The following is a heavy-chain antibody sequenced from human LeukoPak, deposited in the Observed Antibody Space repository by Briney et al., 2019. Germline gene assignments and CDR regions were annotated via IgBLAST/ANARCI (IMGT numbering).Heavy chain of an antibody. CDR2: ITNSGNSK. V-gene: IGHV3-48*01. Sequence: GGSLRLSCAASEFTFSSYSMNWVRQAPGKGLEWVSYITNSGNSKSYADSVKGRFTISRDNTKNSLYLQMNGLRAEDTAVYYCVREGFYESGSLPTFYFDYWGQGTLVTVSS. D-gene: IGHD3-10*01. J-gene: IGHJ4*02. CDR3: VREGFYESGSLPTFYFDY. CDR1: EFTFSSYS.